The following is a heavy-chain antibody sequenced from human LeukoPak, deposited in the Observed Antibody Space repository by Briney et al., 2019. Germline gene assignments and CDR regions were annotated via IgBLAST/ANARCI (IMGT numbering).Heavy chain of an antibody. CDR2: IYYSGST. J-gene: IGHJ4*02. D-gene: IGHD3-16*01. Sequence: SETLSLTCTVSGGSISSSSYHWGWIRQPPGKGLEWIGSIYYSGSTYYNPSLKSRVTISVDTSKNQFSLKLSSVTAADTAVYYCARRVPKAGGTDHWGQGTLVTVSS. CDR3: ARRVPKAGGTDH. CDR1: GGSISSSSYH. V-gene: IGHV4-39*01.